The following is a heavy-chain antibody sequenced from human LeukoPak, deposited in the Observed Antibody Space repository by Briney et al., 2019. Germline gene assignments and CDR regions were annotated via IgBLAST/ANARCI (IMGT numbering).Heavy chain of an antibody. J-gene: IGHJ4*02. CDR1: GASISSYY. V-gene: IGHV4-59*08. CDR2: IHYSGST. CDR3: ARLVAANYFDY. D-gene: IGHD5-12*01. Sequence: SETLSLTCTVSGASISSYYWSWIRQPPGKGLEWIGYIHYSGSTKYNPSLQSRVTISVATSKNQFSLKLSSVTAADTAVYYCARLVAANYFDYRGQGTLVTVSS.